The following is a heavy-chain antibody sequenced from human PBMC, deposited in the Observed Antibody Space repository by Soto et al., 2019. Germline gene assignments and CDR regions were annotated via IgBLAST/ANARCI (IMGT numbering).Heavy chain of an antibody. D-gene: IGHD5-18*01. J-gene: IGHJ4*02. CDR2: INSDGST. CDR1: GFLVNSAY. CDR3: ARSGYSFAWGY. Sequence: EVLLVESGGGLIPPGGSLRLSCAASGFLVNSAYMTWVRQAPGKGLEWLSMINSDGSTLYAESVKGRFTISRDNSNNRMDLQMKSLRAEDAAMYYCARSGYSFAWGYWGQGTLVIVTS. V-gene: IGHV3-53*01.